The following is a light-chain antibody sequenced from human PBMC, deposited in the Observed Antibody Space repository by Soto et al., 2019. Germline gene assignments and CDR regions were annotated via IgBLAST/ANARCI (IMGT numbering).Light chain of an antibody. CDR3: QQFHNLPLT. CDR2: DAS. CDR1: QDIRDD. J-gene: IGKJ4*01. Sequence: DIQMTQSPSSLSASVGDRVTITCLASQDIRDDLNWYQQKPGKAPTLLIYDASDVETGVPSRFSGSGSGTKFILTITTLQPEDLATYYCQQFHNLPLTFGGGTKVEIK. V-gene: IGKV1-33*01.